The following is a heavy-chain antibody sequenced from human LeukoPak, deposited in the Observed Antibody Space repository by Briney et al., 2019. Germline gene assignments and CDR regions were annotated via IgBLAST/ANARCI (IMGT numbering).Heavy chain of an antibody. V-gene: IGHV1-69*13. J-gene: IGHJ6*03. CDR1: GGTSSNYA. D-gene: IGHD3-3*01. Sequence: SVKVSCKASGGTSSNYAINWVRQAPGQGLEWMGGIVPILGTANYAQKFQGRVTFTADESTNTAYMELSSLRSEDTAVYYCAKDERVRYDFWSAVPDYYYYIDVWGKGTTVTVSS. CDR3: AKDERVRYDFWSAVPDYYYYIDV. CDR2: IVPILGTA.